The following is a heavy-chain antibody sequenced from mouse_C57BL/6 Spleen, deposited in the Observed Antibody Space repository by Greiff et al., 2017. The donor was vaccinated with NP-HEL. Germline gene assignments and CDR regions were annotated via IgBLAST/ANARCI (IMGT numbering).Heavy chain of an antibody. CDR3: AREGDYYYGSSYYFDY. J-gene: IGHJ2*01. CDR2: IDPSDSET. CDR1: GYTFTSYW. Sequence: VQLQQPGAELVRPGSSVKLSCKASGYTFTSYWMHWVKQRPIQGLEWIGNIDPSDSETHYNQKFKDKATLTVDKSSSTAYMQLSSLTSEDSAVYYCAREGDYYYGSSYYFDYWGQGTTLTGSS. V-gene: IGHV1-52*01. D-gene: IGHD1-1*01.